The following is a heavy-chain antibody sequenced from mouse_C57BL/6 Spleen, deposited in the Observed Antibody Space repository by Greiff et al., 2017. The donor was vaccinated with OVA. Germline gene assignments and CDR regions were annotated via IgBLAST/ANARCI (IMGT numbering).Heavy chain of an antibody. V-gene: IGHV6-6*01. J-gene: IGHJ2*01. CDR3: TRNWDGGFDY. CDR2: IRNKANNHAT. D-gene: IGHD4-1*01. Sequence: EVQLVESGGGLVQPGGSMKLSCAASGFTFSDAWMDWVLQSPEKGLEWVAEIRNKANNHATYYAEAVKGRFTISRDDSKSSVYLQRNSLRAEDTGIYYCTRNWDGGFDYWGQGTTLTVSS. CDR1: GFTFSDAW.